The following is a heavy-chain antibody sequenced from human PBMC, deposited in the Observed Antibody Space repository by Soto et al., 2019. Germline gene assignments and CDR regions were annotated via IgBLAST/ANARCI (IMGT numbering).Heavy chain of an antibody. J-gene: IGHJ5*02. D-gene: IGHD2-2*01. Sequence: QVQLVESGGGVVQPGRSLRLSCAASGFTFSSYGMHWVRQAPGKGLEWVAVISYDGSNKYYADSVKGRFTISRDNSKNTLYLQMNSLTAEDTAVYYCAKDRCISTSCPNWFDPWGQGTLVTVSS. CDR1: GFTFSSYG. CDR3: AKDRCISTSCPNWFDP. CDR2: ISYDGSNK. V-gene: IGHV3-30*18.